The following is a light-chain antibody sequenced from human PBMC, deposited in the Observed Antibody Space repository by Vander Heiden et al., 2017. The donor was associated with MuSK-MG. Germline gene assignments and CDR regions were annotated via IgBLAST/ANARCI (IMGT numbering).Light chain of an antibody. J-gene: IGLJ2*01. Sequence: SYLLTQAPSMSVAPGQTANILCGGDNIGSKSVYWYQHKAGQAPILFVYDETYRPPGIPERVSGSKSGNTATLTISRVEAGDEADYHCQVWDRETDQLVFGGGTRLTVL. CDR3: QVWDRETDQLV. CDR1: NIGSKS. CDR2: DET. V-gene: IGLV3-21*02.